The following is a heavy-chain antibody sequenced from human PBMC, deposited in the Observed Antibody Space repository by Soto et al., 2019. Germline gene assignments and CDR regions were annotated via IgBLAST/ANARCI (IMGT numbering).Heavy chain of an antibody. V-gene: IGHV3-74*01. CDR3: ARDPGAYDYGDY. CDR1: GFTFSSYW. D-gene: IGHD3-16*01. CDR2: INSDGSST. Sequence: PGGSLRLSCAASGFTFSSYWMHWVRQAPGKGLVWVSRINSDGSSTSYADSVKGRFTISRDNAKNTLYLQMNRLRAEDTAVYYCARDPGAYDYGDYWGQGTLVTVSS. J-gene: IGHJ4*02.